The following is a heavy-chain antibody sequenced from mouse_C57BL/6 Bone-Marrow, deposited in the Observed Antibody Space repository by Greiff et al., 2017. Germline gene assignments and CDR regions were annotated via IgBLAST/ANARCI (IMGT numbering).Heavy chain of an antibody. CDR2: IYPRSGNT. Sequence: VQLQQSGAELARPGASVKLSCKASGYTFTSYGISWVKQRTGQGLEWIGEIYPRSGNTYYNQKVKGKATLTADKSSRTAYMELRSLTSEDAAVYFCDRMVTTGFAYWGQGTLVTVSA. V-gene: IGHV1-81*01. J-gene: IGHJ3*01. D-gene: IGHD2-2*01. CDR1: GYTFTSYG. CDR3: DRMVTTGFAY.